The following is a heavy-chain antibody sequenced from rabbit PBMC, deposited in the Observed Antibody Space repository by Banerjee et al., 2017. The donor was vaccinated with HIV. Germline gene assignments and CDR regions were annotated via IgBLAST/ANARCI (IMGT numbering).Heavy chain of an antibody. CDR1: GFSFSSSYY. Sequence: QSLEESGGGLVQPEGSLTLTCTASGFSFSSSYYMCWVRQAPGKGLEWIACIYAGSGGSTYYASWAKGRFTISKTSSTTVTLQMTSLTAADTATYFCARDTSTSFSTYGMDLWGPGTLVTVS. CDR2: IYAGSGGST. D-gene: IGHD1-1*01. J-gene: IGHJ6*01. CDR3: ARDTSTSFSTYGMDL. V-gene: IGHV1S40*01.